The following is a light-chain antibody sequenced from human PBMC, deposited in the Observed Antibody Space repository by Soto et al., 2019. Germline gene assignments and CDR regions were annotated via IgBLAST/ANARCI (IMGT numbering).Light chain of an antibody. J-gene: IGKJ5*01. Sequence: EIVLTQSPFTLCLSPRERATLSCRASQSVSRYLAWYQQKPGQAPRLLIYDASNRATGIPARFSGSGSGTDFTLTISRLEPEDFAVYYCQQRSKWPITFGQGTRLEIK. CDR1: QSVSRY. CDR3: QQRSKWPIT. CDR2: DAS. V-gene: IGKV3-11*01.